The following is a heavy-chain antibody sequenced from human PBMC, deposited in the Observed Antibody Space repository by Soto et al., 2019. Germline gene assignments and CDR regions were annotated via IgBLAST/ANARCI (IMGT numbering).Heavy chain of an antibody. J-gene: IGHJ4*02. Sequence: PGGSLRLSCAASGFTFHNHWMNWVRQAPGKGLEWVANIKQDGSDKKYVDSVKGRFTISRDNGKSSIYLQMDSLTAEDTGVYYCARGNTPAAGILDYWGQGTLVTVSS. CDR2: IKQDGSDK. D-gene: IGHD6-13*01. CDR3: ARGNTPAAGILDY. CDR1: GFTFHNHW. V-gene: IGHV3-7*03.